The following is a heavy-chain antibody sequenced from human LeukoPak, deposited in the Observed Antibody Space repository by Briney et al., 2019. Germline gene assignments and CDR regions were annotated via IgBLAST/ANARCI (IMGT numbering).Heavy chain of an antibody. D-gene: IGHD4-17*01. V-gene: IGHV4-59*01. CDR1: GGSISSYY. CDR3: ARQFGDYDAFDI. Sequence: SETLSLTCTVSGGSISSYYWSWIRQPPGKGLEWIGYIYYSGSTNYNPSLKSRVTISVDTSKNQLSLKLSSVTAADTAVYYCARQFGDYDAFDIWGQGTMVTVSS. CDR2: IYYSGST. J-gene: IGHJ3*02.